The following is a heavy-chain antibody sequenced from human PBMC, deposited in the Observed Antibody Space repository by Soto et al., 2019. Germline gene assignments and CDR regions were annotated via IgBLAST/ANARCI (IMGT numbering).Heavy chain of an antibody. D-gene: IGHD3-10*01. Sequence: SETLSLTCTVSGGSISRYYWDWIRQPPGKGLEWIGYIYYSGSTNYNPSLKSRVTISVDTSKNQFSLKLSSVTAADTAVYYCARDPGSGSYYGWFDPWGQGTLVTVSS. CDR3: ARDPGSGSYYGWFDP. CDR2: IYYSGST. J-gene: IGHJ5*02. CDR1: GGSISRYY. V-gene: IGHV4-59*01.